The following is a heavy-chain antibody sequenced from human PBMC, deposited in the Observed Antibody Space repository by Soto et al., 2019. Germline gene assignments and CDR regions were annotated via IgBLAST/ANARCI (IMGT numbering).Heavy chain of an antibody. CDR3: ASFRSRGYCSGGSCSDYYYYYMDA. D-gene: IGHD2-15*01. J-gene: IGHJ6*03. V-gene: IGHV1-18*01. CDR2: ISAYNGNT. CDR1: GYTFTSYG. Sequence: ASVKVSCKASGYTFTSYGISWVRQAPGQGLEWMGWISAYNGNTNYAQKLQGRVTMTTDTSTSTAYMELRSLRSDDTAVYYCASFRSRGYCSGGSCSDYYYYYMDAWGKGTTVTVSS.